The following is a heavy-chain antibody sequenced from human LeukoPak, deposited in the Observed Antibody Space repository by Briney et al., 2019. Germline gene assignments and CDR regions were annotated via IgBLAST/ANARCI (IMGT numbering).Heavy chain of an antibody. CDR3: AKDPQEYNSGSYPWY. D-gene: IGHD1-26*01. CDR1: GFTFSSYG. Sequence: GGSLRLSCAASGFTFSSYGMHWVRQAPGKGLEWVAFIRYDGSNKYYADSVKGRFTISRDNSKNTLYLQMNSLRAEDTAVYYCAKDPQEYNSGSYPWYWGQGTLVTVSS. J-gene: IGHJ4*02. CDR2: IRYDGSNK. V-gene: IGHV3-30*02.